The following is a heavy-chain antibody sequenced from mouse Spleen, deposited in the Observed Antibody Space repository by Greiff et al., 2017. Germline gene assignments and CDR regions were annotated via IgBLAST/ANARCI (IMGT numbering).Heavy chain of an antibody. J-gene: IGHJ1*01. Sequence: QVQLQQSGAELARPGASVKMSCKASGYTFTSYTMHWVPQRPGQGLEWIGYINPSSGYTKYNHRFKDKVTLSADKSSSTAYLQLSSLTSEDSAVYNCARSASSSGYFDVWGSGTTGTVSS. CDR3: ARSASSSGYFDV. D-gene: IGHD1-1*01. V-gene: IGHV1-4*01. CDR2: INPSSGYT. CDR1: GYTFTSYT.